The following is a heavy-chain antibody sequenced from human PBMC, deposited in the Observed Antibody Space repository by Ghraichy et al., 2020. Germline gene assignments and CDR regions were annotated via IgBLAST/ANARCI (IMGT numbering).Heavy chain of an antibody. CDR2: INHSGST. V-gene: IGHV4-34*01. Sequence: GSLRLSCAVYGGSFSGYYWSWIRQPPGKGLEWIGEINHSGSTNYNPSLKSRVTISVDTSKNQFSLKLSSVTAADTAVYYCARVITFGGVIVIPYYFDYWGQGTLVTVSS. J-gene: IGHJ4*02. D-gene: IGHD3-16*02. CDR3: ARVITFGGVIVIPYYFDY. CDR1: GGSFSGYY.